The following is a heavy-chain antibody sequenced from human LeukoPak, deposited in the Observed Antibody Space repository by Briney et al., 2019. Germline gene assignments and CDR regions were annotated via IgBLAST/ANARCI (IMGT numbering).Heavy chain of an antibody. CDR1: GFTFSSYG. CDR3: AKDISGLSGSADY. Sequence: PGGSLRLSCAASGFTFSSYGMHWVRQAPGKGLEWVAVISYDGSNKYYADSVKGRFTISRDNSKNTLYLQMNSLRAEDTAVYYCAKDISGLSGSADYWGQGTLVTVSS. V-gene: IGHV3-30*18. J-gene: IGHJ4*02. D-gene: IGHD1-26*01. CDR2: ISYDGSNK.